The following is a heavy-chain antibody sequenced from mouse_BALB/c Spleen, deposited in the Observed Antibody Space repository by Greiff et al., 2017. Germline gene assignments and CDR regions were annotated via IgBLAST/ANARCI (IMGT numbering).Heavy chain of an antibody. Sequence: QVQLKESGAELVRPGASVTLSCKASGYTFTDYEMHWVKQTPVHGLEWIGAIDPETGGTDYNQKFKGKATLTADKSTSKAYMELRSLTSEDSAVYYCTREDGYDLYAMDYWGQGTSVTVSS. V-gene: IGHV1-15*01. D-gene: IGHD2-2*01. CDR3: TREDGYDLYAMDY. CDR1: GYTFTDYE. CDR2: IDPETGGT. J-gene: IGHJ4*01.